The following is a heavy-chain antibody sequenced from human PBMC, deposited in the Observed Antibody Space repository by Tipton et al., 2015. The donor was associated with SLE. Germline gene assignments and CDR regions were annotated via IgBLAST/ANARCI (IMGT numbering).Heavy chain of an antibody. Sequence: QLVQSGGGLVQPGGSLRLSCGVSGFTFSSYWMSWVRQAPGKGLEWVANIKEDGSEKYYVDSVKGRFTISRDNAKNSLYLQMNILRAEDTAVYYCVRDLLPGYYGMDVWGQGTTVTVSS. V-gene: IGHV3-7*01. J-gene: IGHJ6*02. CDR3: VRDLLPGYYGMDV. CDR1: GFTFSSYW. D-gene: IGHD1-26*01. CDR2: IKEDGSEK.